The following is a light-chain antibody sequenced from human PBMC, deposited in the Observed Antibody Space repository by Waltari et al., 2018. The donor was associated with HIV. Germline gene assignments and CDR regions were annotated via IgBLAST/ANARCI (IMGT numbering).Light chain of an antibody. V-gene: IGLV1-47*01. CDR3: ATWGDSLSGPVV. Sequence: QSVLTQPPSASGTPGQRVIISCSGSSSNIGNNNVYWYRQLPGLAPRLLIYRNNQRPSGFPDRFSCSKSGTSASLAISGLRSEDEADYYCATWGDSLSGPVVFGGGTKLTVL. J-gene: IGLJ2*01. CDR1: SSNIGNNN. CDR2: RNN.